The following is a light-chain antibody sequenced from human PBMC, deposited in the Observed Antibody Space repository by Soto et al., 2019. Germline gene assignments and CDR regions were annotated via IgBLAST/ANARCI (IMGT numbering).Light chain of an antibody. CDR1: NIGSKN. J-gene: IGLJ3*02. CDR2: WNN. Sequence: SYELTQPLSVSVALGQTARITCGGNNIGSKNVHWYQQKPGQAPVLVIYWNNNRPSGIPERFSGSNSGNTATLTISRAQAGDEADYYCQVWDSSTVVFGGGTKLTVL. CDR3: QVWDSSTVV. V-gene: IGLV3-9*01.